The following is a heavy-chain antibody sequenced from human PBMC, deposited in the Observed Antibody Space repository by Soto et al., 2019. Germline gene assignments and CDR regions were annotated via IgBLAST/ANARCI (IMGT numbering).Heavy chain of an antibody. J-gene: IGHJ3*02. Sequence: GGSLRLSCAASGFTVSSYAMGWVRQAPGKGLEWVSAISGSGGSTYYADSVKGRFTISRDKSKNTLYLQMNSLRAEDTAVYYCAKSLGYCSSTSCRTAFDIWGQGTMVTVSS. D-gene: IGHD2-2*01. V-gene: IGHV3-23*01. CDR2: ISGSGGST. CDR1: GFTVSSYA. CDR3: AKSLGYCSSTSCRTAFDI.